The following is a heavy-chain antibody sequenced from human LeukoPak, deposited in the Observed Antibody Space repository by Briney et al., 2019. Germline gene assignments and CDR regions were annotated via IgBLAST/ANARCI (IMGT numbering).Heavy chain of an antibody. CDR3: ARAMNSNDWLDP. V-gene: IGHV1-2*02. CDR1: RYTFSDYY. D-gene: IGHD3-22*01. Sequence: ASVKVSCKASRYTFSDYYIHWVRQAPGQGLEWMGWINPKSGGTNYAQKFQGRVTMTRDTSISTAYMELSRLRSDDTAVYYCARAMNSNDWLDPWGQGTLVTVSS. CDR2: INPKSGGT. J-gene: IGHJ5*02.